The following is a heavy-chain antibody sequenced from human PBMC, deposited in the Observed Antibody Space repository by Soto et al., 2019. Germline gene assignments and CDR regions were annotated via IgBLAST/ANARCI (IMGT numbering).Heavy chain of an antibody. J-gene: IGHJ4*02. CDR2: IDHDGPT. CDR3: VRDSHVDY. CDR1: GFTFSNYW. V-gene: IGHV3-74*01. Sequence: EVQLVESGGGLVQPGGSLRLSCAGSGFTFSNYWMHWVRQAPGKGLEWVSRIDHDGPTDYADSVRGRFTISRDNAENTLYLQMNSLRPEDTALYYCVRDSHVDYWGQGTLVTVSS.